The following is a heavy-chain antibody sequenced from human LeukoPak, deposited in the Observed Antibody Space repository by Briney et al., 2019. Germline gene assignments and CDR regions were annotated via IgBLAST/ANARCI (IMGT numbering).Heavy chain of an antibody. Sequence: GESLRISCKASGYTLSDYWIGWVRQMPGKGLEWMGIIHPGDLDTRYSPSLQGQVTISLDRSISTAYLQWSSLKASDTAMYYCARHGYCSKTTCYNQIDPRGQGTLVTVSS. CDR3: ARHGYCSKTTCYNQIDP. D-gene: IGHD2-2*02. CDR1: GYTLSDYW. CDR2: IHPGDLDT. J-gene: IGHJ5*02. V-gene: IGHV5-51*01.